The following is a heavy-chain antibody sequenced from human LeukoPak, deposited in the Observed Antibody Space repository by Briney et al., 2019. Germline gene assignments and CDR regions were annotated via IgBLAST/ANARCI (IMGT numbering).Heavy chain of an antibody. Sequence: PSQTLSLTCTVSGGSISSGSYYWSWIRQPAGKGLEWIGRIYTSGSTNYNPSPKSRVTISVDTSKNQFSLKLSSVTAADTAVYYCARDSRPYYCSGGSCYPIWFDPWGQGTLATVSS. V-gene: IGHV4-61*02. J-gene: IGHJ5*02. D-gene: IGHD2-15*01. CDR3: ARDSRPYYCSGGSCYPIWFDP. CDR2: IYTSGST. CDR1: GGSISSGSYY.